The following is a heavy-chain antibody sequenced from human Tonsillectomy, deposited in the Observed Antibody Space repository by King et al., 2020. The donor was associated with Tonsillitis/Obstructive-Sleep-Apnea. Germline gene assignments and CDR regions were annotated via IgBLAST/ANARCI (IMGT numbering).Heavy chain of an antibody. Sequence: VQLQESGPGLVKPSETLSLTCTVSGGSVSSGSYYWSWIRQPPGKGLEWIGYIYYSGSTNYNPSLKSRVTISVDTSKNQFSLKLSSVTAADTAVYYCASSESSGRYPGAYFDLWGRGTLVTVSS. J-gene: IGHJ2*01. CDR2: IYYSGST. V-gene: IGHV4-61*01. CDR3: ASSESSGRYPGAYFDL. D-gene: IGHD6-19*01. CDR1: GGSVSSGSYY.